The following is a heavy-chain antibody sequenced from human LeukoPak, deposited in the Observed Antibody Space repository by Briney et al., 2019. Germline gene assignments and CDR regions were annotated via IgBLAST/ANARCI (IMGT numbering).Heavy chain of an antibody. J-gene: IGHJ4*02. Sequence: GGSLRLSCAASGFTLSSCAISWVRQAPGKGLEWVSTITVGGGSTYYADSVKGRFPISRDNSKNTLYLQMNSLRAEDTAVYYCAKQPGSYSPLDYWGQGTLVTVSS. V-gene: IGHV3-23*01. CDR2: ITVGGGST. CDR1: GFTLSSCA. CDR3: AKQPGSYSPLDY. D-gene: IGHD1-26*01.